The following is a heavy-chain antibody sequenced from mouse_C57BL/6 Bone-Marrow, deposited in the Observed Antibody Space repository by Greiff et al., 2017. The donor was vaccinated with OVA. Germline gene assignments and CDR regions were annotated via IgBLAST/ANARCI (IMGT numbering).Heavy chain of an antibody. V-gene: IGHV1-74*01. CDR3: ANYYGSSWAMDY. Sequence: QVQLQQPGAELVKPGASVKVSCKASGYTFTRYWLHWVKQRPGQGLEWIGRIHPSDSDTNYNQKFKGKATLTVDKSSSTAYMQLSSLTSEDSAVYYCANYYGSSWAMDYWGQGTSVTVSS. CDR2: IHPSDSDT. J-gene: IGHJ4*01. CDR1: GYTFTRYW. D-gene: IGHD1-1*01.